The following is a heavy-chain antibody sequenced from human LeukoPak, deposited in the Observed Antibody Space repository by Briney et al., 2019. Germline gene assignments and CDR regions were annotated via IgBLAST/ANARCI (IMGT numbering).Heavy chain of an antibody. CDR3: ARQNANFWSGGDFDY. V-gene: IGHV4-59*08. J-gene: IGHJ4*02. CDR2: IYYSGST. D-gene: IGHD3-3*01. Sequence: PSETLSLTCTVSGGSISSYYWSWIRQPPGKGLEWIGYIYYSGSTNYNPSLKSRVTISVDTSKNQFSLKLSSVTAADTAVYYCARQNANFWSGGDFDYWGQGTLVTVSS. CDR1: GGSISSYY.